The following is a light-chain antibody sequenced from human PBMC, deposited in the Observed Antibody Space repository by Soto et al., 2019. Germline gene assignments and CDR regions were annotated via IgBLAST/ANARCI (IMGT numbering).Light chain of an antibody. Sequence: VMTQSPATLSVSPGERATLSCRASLSVGTNLAWYQQKPGQPPRLLIYGATTRATGIPARFSGSGSGTDFTLTISSRQSEDFAVYYCQHHNNWPPGTFGQGTRVEI. CDR2: GAT. V-gene: IGKV3-15*01. CDR1: LSVGTN. J-gene: IGKJ1*01. CDR3: QHHNNWPPGT.